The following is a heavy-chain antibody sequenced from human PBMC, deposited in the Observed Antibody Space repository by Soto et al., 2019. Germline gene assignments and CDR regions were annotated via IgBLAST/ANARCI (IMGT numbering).Heavy chain of an antibody. D-gene: IGHD2-8*01. Sequence: QVQLQESGPGLVKPSQTLSLTCTVSGASIRSGNYYWSWISDPPGKGLDWIGYIYYSGSTYYNPSLKRRVTISVDTSKNKYSRMMSSVTAADTAVYYCARDGYCTNGVCYTVFDYWGQGTLVTVSS. V-gene: IGHV4-30-4*01. CDR1: GASIRSGNYY. J-gene: IGHJ4*02. CDR3: ARDGYCTNGVCYTVFDY. CDR2: IYYSGST.